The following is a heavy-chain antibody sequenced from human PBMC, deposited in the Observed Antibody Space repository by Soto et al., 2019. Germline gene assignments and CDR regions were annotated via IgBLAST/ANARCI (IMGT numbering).Heavy chain of an antibody. D-gene: IGHD4-17*01. CDR3: ARVWKEGTTLSGMDV. CDR2: IYYSGST. Sequence: SETLSLTCTVSGGSISSYYWSWIRQPPGKGLEWIGYIYYSGSTNYNPSLKSRVTISVDTSKNQFSLKLSSVTAADTAVYYCARVWKEGTTLSGMDVWGQGTTVTVSS. V-gene: IGHV4-59*01. CDR1: GGSISSYY. J-gene: IGHJ6*02.